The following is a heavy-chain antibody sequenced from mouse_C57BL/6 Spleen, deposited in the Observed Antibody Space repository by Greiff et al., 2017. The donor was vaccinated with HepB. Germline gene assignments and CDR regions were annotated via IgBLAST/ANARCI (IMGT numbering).Heavy chain of an antibody. Sequence: VQLKESGPGLVKPSQSLSLTCSVTGYSITSGYYWNWIRQFPGNKLEWMGYISYDGSNNYNPSLKNRISITRDTSKNQFFLKLNSVTTEDTATYYCARDRRTGTWYFDVWGTGTTVTVSS. CDR1: GYSITSGYY. J-gene: IGHJ1*03. D-gene: IGHD4-1*01. CDR2: ISYDGSN. V-gene: IGHV3-6*01. CDR3: ARDRRTGTWYFDV.